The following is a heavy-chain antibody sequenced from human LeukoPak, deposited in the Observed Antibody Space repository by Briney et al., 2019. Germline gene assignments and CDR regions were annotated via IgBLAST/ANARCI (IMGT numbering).Heavy chain of an antibody. J-gene: IGHJ3*02. CDR2: ISSSSIYI. CDR1: GFTFSSHS. D-gene: IGHD3-10*01. CDR3: ARGDGATPPDVFDI. V-gene: IGHV3-21*01. Sequence: PGGSLRLSCAASGFTFSSHSMNWVRQAPGKGLQWVSSISSSSIYIYYAASVKGRFTISRDNAKNSLYLQMNSLRGEDTAVYYCARGDGATPPDVFDIWGQGTMVTVSS.